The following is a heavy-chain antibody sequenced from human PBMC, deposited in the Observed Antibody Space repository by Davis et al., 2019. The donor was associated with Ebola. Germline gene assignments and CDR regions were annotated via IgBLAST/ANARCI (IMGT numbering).Heavy chain of an antibody. CDR1: GFSVTTKY. V-gene: IGHV3-53*01. Sequence: GESLKISCAVSGFSVTTKYITWVRQAPGKGLEWVSFMSDSGAKTYYSDSVKGRFTISRDNSKNTLFLQMDSLRAEDTAIYYCAAHLERYGSNHFFDYWGHGTLVTASS. J-gene: IGHJ4*01. CDR3: AAHLERYGSNHFFDY. CDR2: MSDSGAKT. D-gene: IGHD3-16*02.